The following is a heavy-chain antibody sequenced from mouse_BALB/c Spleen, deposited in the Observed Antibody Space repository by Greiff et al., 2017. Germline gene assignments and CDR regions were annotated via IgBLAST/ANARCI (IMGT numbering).Heavy chain of an antibody. D-gene: IGHD4-1*01. Sequence: QVQLQQPGAELVKPGASVKMSCKASGYTFTSYWMHWVKQRPGQGLEWIGVIDPSDSYTSYNQKFKGKATLTVDTSSSTAYMQLSSLTSEDSAVYYCTRNWDKAMDYWGQGTSVTVSS. CDR3: TRNWDKAMDY. V-gene: IGHV1S127*01. J-gene: IGHJ4*01. CDR2: IDPSDSYT. CDR1: GYTFTSYW.